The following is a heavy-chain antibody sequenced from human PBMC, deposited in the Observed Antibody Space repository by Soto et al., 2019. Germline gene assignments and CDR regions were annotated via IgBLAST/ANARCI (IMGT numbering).Heavy chain of an antibody. CDR1: GFTFSSYA. J-gene: IGHJ4*02. CDR2: ISGSGGST. V-gene: IGHV3-23*01. D-gene: IGHD3-3*01. CDR3: SRSAVRVVEWLFLFDY. Sequence: GGSLRLSCAASGFTFSSYAMSWVGQAPRKGLEWVSAISGSGGSTYYADSVKGRFTISRDNSKNTAYMELASLTSGDSAIYYCSRSAVRVVEWLFLFDYWGQGTPVTVSS.